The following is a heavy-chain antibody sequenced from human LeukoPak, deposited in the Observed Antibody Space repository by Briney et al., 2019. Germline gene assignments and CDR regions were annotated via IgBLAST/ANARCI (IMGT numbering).Heavy chain of an antibody. J-gene: IGHJ4*02. CDR2: ISYDGSNK. CDR1: GFTFSSYG. Sequence: GRSLRLSCAASGFTFSSYGMHWVRQAPGKGLEWVAVISYDGSNKYYADSVKGRFTISRDNAKKSLYLQMNSLRAEDTAVYYCARLDSSGFDYWGQGTLVSVSS. V-gene: IGHV3-30*03. D-gene: IGHD3-22*01. CDR3: ARLDSSGFDY.